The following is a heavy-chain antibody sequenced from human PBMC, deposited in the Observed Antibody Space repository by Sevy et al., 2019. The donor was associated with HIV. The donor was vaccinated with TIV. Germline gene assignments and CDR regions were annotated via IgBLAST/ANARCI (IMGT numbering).Heavy chain of an antibody. CDR3: ATKAAAARPYYYYYMAV. V-gene: IGHV4-34*01. CDR1: GGSFSGYY. CDR2: INHSGST. J-gene: IGHJ6*03. D-gene: IGHD6-13*01. Sequence: SETLSLTCAVYGGSFSGYYWSWVRQPPGKGLEWIGEINHSGSTNYNPSLKSRVTISVDTSKNQFSLKLSSVTAADTAVYYCATKAAAARPYYYYYMAVWGKWTTVTVSS.